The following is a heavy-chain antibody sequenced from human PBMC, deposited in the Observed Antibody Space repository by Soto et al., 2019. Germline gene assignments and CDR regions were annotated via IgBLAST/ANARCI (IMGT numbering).Heavy chain of an antibody. CDR1: GFTFSSYS. D-gene: IGHD3-22*01. J-gene: IGHJ3*02. CDR3: AREGGPYYYDSSGYYSDAFDI. Sequence: EVQLVESGGGLVQPGGSLRLSCAASGFTFSSYSMNWVRQAPGKGLEWVSYISSSSSTIYYADSVKGRFTISRDNAKNSLYLQMNSLRDEDTAVYYCAREGGPYYYDSSGYYSDAFDICGQGTMVTVSS. V-gene: IGHV3-48*02. CDR2: ISSSSSTI.